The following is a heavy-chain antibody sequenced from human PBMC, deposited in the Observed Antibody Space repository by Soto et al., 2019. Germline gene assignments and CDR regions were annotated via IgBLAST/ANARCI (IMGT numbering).Heavy chain of an antibody. CDR2: INHSGST. CDR3: ARESSRAVDY. Sequence: SETLSLTCAVYGGYFSGYYWSWIRQPPGKGLEWIGEINHSGSTNYNPSLKSRVTISVDTSKNQFSLKLSSVTAADTAVYYCARESSRAVDYWGQGTLVTVSS. CDR1: GGYFSGYY. V-gene: IGHV4-34*01. J-gene: IGHJ4*02. D-gene: IGHD6-13*01.